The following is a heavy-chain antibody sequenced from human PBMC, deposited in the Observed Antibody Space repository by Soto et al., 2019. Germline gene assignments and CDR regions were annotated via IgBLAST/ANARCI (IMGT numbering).Heavy chain of an antibody. CDR2: IYPGDSDT. V-gene: IGHV5-51*01. D-gene: IGHD3-10*01. CDR1: GYSFTNYW. Sequence: EVQLVQSGAELKKPGESLKISCKGSGYSFTNYWIGWVRQMPGEGLEWMGLIYPGDSDTRYSPSFQGQVTISADKSIYTAYLQWSSLKAADTAMYYCARRITMARGVVPHAFDIWGQGTVVTVSS. J-gene: IGHJ3*02. CDR3: ARRITMARGVVPHAFDI.